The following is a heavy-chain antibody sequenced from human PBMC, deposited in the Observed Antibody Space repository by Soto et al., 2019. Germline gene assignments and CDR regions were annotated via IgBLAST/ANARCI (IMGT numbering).Heavy chain of an antibody. CDR3: ARGRGRYSSGWSWFDP. D-gene: IGHD6-19*01. CDR2: IFQSGST. J-gene: IGHJ5*02. Sequence: QVQLQESGPGLVEPSGTLSLTCGVSGGTIRSPDWWTWVRQPPGKGLEGIGEIFQSGSTNYTPSLESPVPISVDKSKNQFSLTLTSVTAADTAVYFCARGRGRYSSGWSWFDPWGQGILVTVSS. V-gene: IGHV4-4*02. CDR1: GGTIRSPDW.